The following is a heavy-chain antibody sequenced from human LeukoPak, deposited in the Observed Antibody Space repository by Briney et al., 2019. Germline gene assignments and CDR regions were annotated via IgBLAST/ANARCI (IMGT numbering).Heavy chain of an antibody. J-gene: IGHJ4*02. Sequence: GGSLRLSCAASGFTFSSHGVNWVRQAPGKGLEWVSGIGGSGGFITYYADSVKGRFTISRDNSKNTLYLQMNSLRAEDTAVYYCAKVMVRGVITYFDYWGQGTLVTVSS. CDR1: GFTFSSHG. D-gene: IGHD3-10*01. CDR2: IGGSGGFIT. V-gene: IGHV3-23*01. CDR3: AKVMVRGVITYFDY.